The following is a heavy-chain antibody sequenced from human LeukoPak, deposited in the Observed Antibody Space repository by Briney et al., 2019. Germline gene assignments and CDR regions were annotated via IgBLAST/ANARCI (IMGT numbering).Heavy chain of an antibody. D-gene: IGHD3-22*01. CDR1: GGSISSSSYY. CDR3: ARGPYKYDSSGCFDY. CDR2: IYYSGST. Sequence: SETLSLTCTVSGGSISSSSYYWGWIRQPPGKGLEWIGNIYYSGSTNYNPSLKSRVTTSVDTSKNQFSLKLSSVTAADTAVYYCARGPYKYDSSGCFDYWGQGTLVTVSS. J-gene: IGHJ4*02. V-gene: IGHV4-39*07.